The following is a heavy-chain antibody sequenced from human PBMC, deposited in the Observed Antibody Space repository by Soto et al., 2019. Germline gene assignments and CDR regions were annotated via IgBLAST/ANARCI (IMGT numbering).Heavy chain of an antibody. D-gene: IGHD2-15*01. CDR3: ARGRRVAPRYFDY. J-gene: IGHJ4*02. CDR2: ISSSSSYI. V-gene: IGHV3-21*01. Sequence: GGSLRLSCAASGFTFSSYSMNWVRQAPGKGLEWVSSISSSSSYIYYADSVKGRFTISRDNAKNSLYLQMNSLRAEDTAVYYCARGRRVAPRYFDYWGQGTLVTVSS. CDR1: GFTFSSYS.